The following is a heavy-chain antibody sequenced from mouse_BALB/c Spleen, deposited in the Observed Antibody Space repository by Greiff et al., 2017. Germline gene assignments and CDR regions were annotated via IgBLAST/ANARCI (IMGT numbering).Heavy chain of an antibody. CDR2: ISNGGGST. Sequence: EVMLVESGGGLVQPGGSLKLSCAASGFTFSSYTLSWVRQTPEKRLEWVAYISNGGGSTYYPDTVKGRFTISRDNAKNTLYLQMSSLKSEDTAMYYCARGDSFAYWGQGTLVTVSA. J-gene: IGHJ3*01. D-gene: IGHD3-3*01. V-gene: IGHV5-12-2*01. CDR3: ARGDSFAY. CDR1: GFTFSSYT.